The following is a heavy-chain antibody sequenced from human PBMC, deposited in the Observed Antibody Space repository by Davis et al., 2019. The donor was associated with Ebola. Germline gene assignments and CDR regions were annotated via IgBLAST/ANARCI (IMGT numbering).Heavy chain of an antibody. CDR2: INHSGST. J-gene: IGHJ4*02. D-gene: IGHD2-2*01. CDR1: GGSFSGYY. CDR3: ARDHPQYCTSTSCPYYFDY. V-gene: IGHV4-34*01. Sequence: MPGGSLRLSCAVYGGSFSGYYWSWIRQPPGKGLEWIGEINHSGSTNYNPSLKSRVTISVDTSKNQFSLKLSSVTAADTAVYYCARDHPQYCTSTSCPYYFDYWGQGTLVTVSS.